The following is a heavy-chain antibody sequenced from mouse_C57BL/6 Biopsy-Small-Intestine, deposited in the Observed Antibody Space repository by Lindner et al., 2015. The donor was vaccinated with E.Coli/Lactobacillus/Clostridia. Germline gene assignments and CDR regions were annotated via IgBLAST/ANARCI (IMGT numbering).Heavy chain of an antibody. CDR2: INPYNGDT. CDR1: GYSFTDYF. V-gene: IGHV1-20*01. J-gene: IGHJ3*01. Sequence: VQLQESGPELVKPGDSVKISCKASGYSFTDYFMNWVMQSRGKSLEWIGRINPYNGDTFYNQNFKGKATLTADKSSSTAYMQLSSLTSEDSAVYFCARGGTRGFTYWGQGTLVTVSA. D-gene: IGHD3-3*01. CDR3: ARGGTRGFTY.